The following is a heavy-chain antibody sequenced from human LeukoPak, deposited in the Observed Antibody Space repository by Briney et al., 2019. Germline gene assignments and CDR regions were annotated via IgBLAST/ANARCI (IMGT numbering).Heavy chain of an antibody. CDR1: GITFSDYY. V-gene: IGHV3-11*01. D-gene: IGHD1-7*01. Sequence: PGGSLRLSCAASGITFSDYYMSWIRQAPGKGLEWVSYIHGSGDNTYSADSVKGRFSISRDNAQNSLYLQMNSLRAEDTAVYYCAGATWNYGFFDYWGQRALVTVSS. J-gene: IGHJ4*02. CDR3: AGATWNYGFFDY. CDR2: IHGSGDNT.